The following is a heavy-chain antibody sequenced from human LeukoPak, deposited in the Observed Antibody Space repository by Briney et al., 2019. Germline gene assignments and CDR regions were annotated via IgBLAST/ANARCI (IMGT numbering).Heavy chain of an antibody. V-gene: IGHV3-7*01. Sequence: QTGGSLRLSCAASGFTSGSYCMSWVRQTPGKGLEWVAYIKYDGTEVSYVDSVKGRFTISRDNAKNSLYLQMNSLRAEDTAVYYCTRDRTTFYSDGNGYYSYYSYGLDVWGHGTTVTVSS. CDR3: TRDRTTFYSDGNGYYSYYSYGLDV. CDR2: IKYDGTEV. CDR1: GFTSGSYC. J-gene: IGHJ6*02. D-gene: IGHD3-22*01.